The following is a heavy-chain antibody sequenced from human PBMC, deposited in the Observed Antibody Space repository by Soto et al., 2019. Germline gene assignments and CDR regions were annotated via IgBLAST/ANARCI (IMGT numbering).Heavy chain of an antibody. J-gene: IGHJ6*02. CDR3: ARGLRYYGMDV. V-gene: IGHV4-34*01. CDR2: IDHSGSA. Sequence: PSETLSLTLAVHRGSFNAYSWTWIRPPPGKGLEWIGEIDHSGSATYNPSLQSRIIMSVDTSKNQFSLNVSSMTAADTAVYYCARGLRYYGMDVWGQGTPVTVSS. CDR1: RGSFNAYS.